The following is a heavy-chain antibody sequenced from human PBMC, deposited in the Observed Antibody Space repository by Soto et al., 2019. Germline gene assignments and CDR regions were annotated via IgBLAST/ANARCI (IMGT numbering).Heavy chain of an antibody. CDR1: GFTFSSYA. CDR3: AVGYSGILGPY. D-gene: IGHD5-12*01. J-gene: IGHJ4*02. Sequence: GGSLRLSCAASGFTFSSYAMHWVRQAPGKGLEWVAVISYDGSNKYYADSVKGRFTISRGNSKNTLYLQMNSLRAEDTAVYYCAVGYSGILGPYWGQGTLVTVSS. CDR2: ISYDGSNK. V-gene: IGHV3-30-3*01.